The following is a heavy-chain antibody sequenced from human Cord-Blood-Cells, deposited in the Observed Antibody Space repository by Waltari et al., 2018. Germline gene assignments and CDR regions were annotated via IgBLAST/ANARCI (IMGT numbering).Heavy chain of an antibody. CDR3: ARDGTGGFDY. D-gene: IGHD7-27*01. J-gene: IGHJ4*02. Sequence: EVQLVESGGGLVQPGGSLRLSCAASGFTVSSNYMSWVRPAPGKGLGWVSVIYSGGGTYYADAVKGRFTISRDNSKNTLYLQMNSLRAEDTAVYYCARDGTGGFDYWGQGTLVTVSS. CDR1: GFTVSSNY. V-gene: IGHV3-66*01. CDR2: IYSGGGT.